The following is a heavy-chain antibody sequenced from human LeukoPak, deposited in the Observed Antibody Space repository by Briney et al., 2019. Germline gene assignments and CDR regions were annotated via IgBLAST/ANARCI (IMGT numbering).Heavy chain of an antibody. CDR2: TYYRSKRYN. V-gene: IGHV6-1*01. CDR3: ARALYCLGGGCYSYRFDY. D-gene: IGHD2-15*01. CDR1: GDSVSSNSAA. Sequence: SQTLSLTCAISGDSVSSNSAAWNWIRQSPSRGLERLGRTYYRSKRYNDYEVSVQSRIIINVDTSKNQFPLQLNSVTAEDTAVYYCARALYCLGGGCYSYRFDYWGQGALVTVSS. J-gene: IGHJ4*02.